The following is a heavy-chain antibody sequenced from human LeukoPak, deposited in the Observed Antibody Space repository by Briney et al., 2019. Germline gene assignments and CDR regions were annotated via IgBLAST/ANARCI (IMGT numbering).Heavy chain of an antibody. J-gene: IGHJ4*02. Sequence: GGSLRLSCAASGFTFSSYSMNWVRQAPGKGLEWVSYISSSSSTIYYADSVKGRFTISRDNAKNSLYLQMNSLRDEDTAVYYCARDFEYLYYCDSSGYSDYWGQGTLVTVSS. V-gene: IGHV3-48*02. CDR3: ARDFEYLYYCDSSGYSDY. CDR2: ISSSSSTI. D-gene: IGHD3-22*01. CDR1: GFTFSSYS.